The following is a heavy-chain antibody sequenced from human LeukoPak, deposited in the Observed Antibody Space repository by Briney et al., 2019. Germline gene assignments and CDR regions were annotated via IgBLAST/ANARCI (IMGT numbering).Heavy chain of an antibody. D-gene: IGHD6-13*01. CDR1: GGTFSSYA. J-gene: IGHJ4*02. CDR2: IIPIFGTA. CDR3: ARVIGASQHNILDY. Sequence: ASVKVSCKASGGTFSSYAISWVRQAPGQGLEWMGGIIPIFGTANYAQKFQGRVTITADESTSTAYMELSSLRSEDTAVYYCARVIGASQHNILDYWGQGTLVTVSS. V-gene: IGHV1-69*13.